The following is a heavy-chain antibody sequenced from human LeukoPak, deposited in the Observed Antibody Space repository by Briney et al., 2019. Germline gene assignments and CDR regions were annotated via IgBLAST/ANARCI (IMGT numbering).Heavy chain of an antibody. CDR3: AKDLFDSSGYLPYYYYYYGMDV. V-gene: IGHV4-4*07. Sequence: PSETLSLTCTVSGGSISSYYWSWIRQPAGKGLEWIGRIYTSGSTNYNPSLKSRVTMSVDTSKNQFSLKLSSVTAADTAVYYCAKDLFDSSGYLPYYYYYYGMDVWGQGTTVTVSS. CDR1: GGSISSYY. CDR2: IYTSGST. J-gene: IGHJ6*02. D-gene: IGHD3-22*01.